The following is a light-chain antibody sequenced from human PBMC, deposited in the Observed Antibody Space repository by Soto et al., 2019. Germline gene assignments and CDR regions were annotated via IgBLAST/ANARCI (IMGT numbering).Light chain of an antibody. J-gene: IGKJ1*01. V-gene: IGKV3-20*01. CDR1: QSVSITY. Sequence: MVLTQSPGTLSCSPVERATLSCRASQSVSITYLAWYQQKPGKAPRLLIYGASSRATGIPARFSGSGSGTDFTLTISRLEPEDFAVYYCQQYGSSSWTFGQGTKVDI. CDR2: GAS. CDR3: QQYGSSSWT.